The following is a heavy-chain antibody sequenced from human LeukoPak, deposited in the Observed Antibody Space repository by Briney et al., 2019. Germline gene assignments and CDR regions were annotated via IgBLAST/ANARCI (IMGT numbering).Heavy chain of an antibody. CDR1: GFTFTNYA. CDR3: AKDRDGYNPDY. CDR2: ISDSGTHI. V-gene: IGHV3-23*01. Sequence: GGSLRLSCAASGFTFTNYAMSWVRQAPGEGLEWVSSISDSGTHIYYADSVKGRFTISRDNSKNTVYLQMNSLRAEDTAVYYCAKDRDGYNPDYWGQGTLVSVSS. D-gene: IGHD5-24*01. J-gene: IGHJ4*02.